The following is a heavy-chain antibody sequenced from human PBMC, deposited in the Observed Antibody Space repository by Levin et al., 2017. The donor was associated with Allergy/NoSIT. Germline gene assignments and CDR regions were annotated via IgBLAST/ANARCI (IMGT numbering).Heavy chain of an antibody. Sequence: GESLKISCAASGFTFSSYGLHWVRLAPGKGLEWVAFIPYDGSENYYADSVRGRFTISRDNSKYTLYLQMNSLRPEDTALYYCAKTLPGSGASRESWFDPWGQGTLVTVSS. CDR1: GFTFSSYG. V-gene: IGHV3-30*02. CDR2: IPYDGSEN. D-gene: IGHD3-10*01. J-gene: IGHJ5*02. CDR3: AKTLPGSGASRESWFDP.